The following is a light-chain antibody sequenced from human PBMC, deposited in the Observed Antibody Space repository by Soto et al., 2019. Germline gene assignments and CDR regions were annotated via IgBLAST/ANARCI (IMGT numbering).Light chain of an antibody. V-gene: IGKV2-24*01. CDR2: RIS. CDR1: ESLEHSNGNTY. Sequence: EIVMTQTPLSSPVTLGQPASISCRSSESLEHSNGNTYLTWFHQRPGQSPRLLLYRISKRFSGVPDRVSGSGAGTDFTLKISTVEPEDVGVYYCMQAKQFPITFGQGTRLEIK. J-gene: IGKJ5*01. CDR3: MQAKQFPIT.